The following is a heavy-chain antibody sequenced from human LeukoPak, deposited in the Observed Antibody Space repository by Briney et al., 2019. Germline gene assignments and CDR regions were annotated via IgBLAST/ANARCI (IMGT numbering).Heavy chain of an antibody. D-gene: IGHD3-22*01. CDR1: GFIFNNYG. J-gene: IGHJ4*02. CDR2: ISNDGGGT. V-gene: IGHV3-23*01. Sequence: GGSLRLSCAASGFIFNNYGLIWVRQAPGKGLEWVSAISNDGGGTNYADFVKGRFTISRDNSKNALFLQMNRLRAEDTALYYCAKGSSGYFVPLWGQGTLVTVSS. CDR3: AKGSSGYFVPL.